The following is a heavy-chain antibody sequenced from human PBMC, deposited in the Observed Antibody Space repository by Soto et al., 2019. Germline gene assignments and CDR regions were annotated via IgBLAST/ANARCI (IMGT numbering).Heavy chain of an antibody. V-gene: IGHV3-30*18. Sequence: QVQLVESGGGVVQPGRSLRLSCAASGFTFSSYGMHWVRQAPGKGLEWVAVISYDGSNKYYADSVKGRFTISRDNSKNTLYLQMNSLRAEDTAVYYCAKVVAVAILEVDYWGQGTLVTVSS. CDR3: AKVVAVAILEVDY. CDR2: ISYDGSNK. J-gene: IGHJ4*02. D-gene: IGHD6-19*01. CDR1: GFTFSSYG.